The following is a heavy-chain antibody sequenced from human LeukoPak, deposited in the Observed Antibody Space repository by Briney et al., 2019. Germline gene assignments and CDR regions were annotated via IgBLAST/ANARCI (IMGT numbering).Heavy chain of an antibody. CDR2: IYSGGST. J-gene: IGHJ4*02. V-gene: IGHV3-53*01. Sequence: GGSLRLSCAGSGIXVSSNYISWVRQAPGKGLEWVSVIYSGGSTYYADSVKGRFTSSRDNSKNTLYLQMNSLRAEDTAVYYCARRLAGSDYFDYWGQGTLVTVSS. D-gene: IGHD3-10*01. CDR3: ARRLAGSDYFDY. CDR1: GIXVSSNY.